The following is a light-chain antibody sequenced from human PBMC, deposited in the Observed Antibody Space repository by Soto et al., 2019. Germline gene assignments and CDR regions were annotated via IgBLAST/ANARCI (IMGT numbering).Light chain of an antibody. CDR2: GAS. CDR3: QQSYSSPPEYT. J-gene: IGKJ2*01. CDR1: QSIITY. Sequence: DIQMTQSPSSLSASIGDRDTITCRASQSIITYLNWYQQKPGNAPKLLIHGASSLESGVPSRFSGSGSGTDFTLTISSLQPEDFATYYCQQSYSSPPEYTFGQGTKLEIK. V-gene: IGKV1-39*01.